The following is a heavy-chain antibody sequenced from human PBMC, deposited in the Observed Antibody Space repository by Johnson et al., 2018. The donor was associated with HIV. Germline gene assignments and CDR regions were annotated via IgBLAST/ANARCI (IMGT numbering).Heavy chain of an antibody. D-gene: IGHD6-13*01. CDR2: ISDSGGGT. CDR1: GFTFSIYA. Sequence: VQLVESGGGLVQPGGSLRLSCAASGFTFSIYAMIWVRQAPGKGLEWVSAISDSGGGTYSADSVKGRLTISRDNSKNTLYLQMNSLRAEDTAVYYCAKEEGLAAAGTGEAFDIWGQGTMVTVSS. CDR3: AKEEGLAAAGTGEAFDI. V-gene: IGHV3-23*04. J-gene: IGHJ3*02.